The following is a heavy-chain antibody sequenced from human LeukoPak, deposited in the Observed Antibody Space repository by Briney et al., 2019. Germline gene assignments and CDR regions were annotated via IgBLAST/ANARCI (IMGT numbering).Heavy chain of an antibody. V-gene: IGHV5-51*01. CDR1: EYSFTSYW. J-gene: IGHJ5*02. CDR2: IYPGDSDT. Sequence: AGESLKISCKGSEYSFTSYWIGWVRPMPGKGLEWMGIIYPGDSDTRYSPSFQGQVTISADKSISTAYLQWSSLKASDTAMYYCARRSRDIVVVQDWFDPWGQGTLVTVSS. CDR3: ARRSRDIVVVQDWFDP. D-gene: IGHD2-2*01.